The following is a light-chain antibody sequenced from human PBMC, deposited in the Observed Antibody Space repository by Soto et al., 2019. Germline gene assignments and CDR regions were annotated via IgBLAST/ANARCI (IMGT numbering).Light chain of an antibody. CDR1: SSDVGSYNL. CDR3: CSYAGSRGVV. J-gene: IGLJ2*01. CDR2: EGS. V-gene: IGLV2-23*01. Sequence: QSALTQPASVSGSPGQSITISCTGTSSDVGSYNLVSWYQQHPGKAPKLMIYEGSKRPSGVSNRFSGSKSGNTASLTISGLQAEDEADYYCCSYAGSRGVVFGGATKVTVL.